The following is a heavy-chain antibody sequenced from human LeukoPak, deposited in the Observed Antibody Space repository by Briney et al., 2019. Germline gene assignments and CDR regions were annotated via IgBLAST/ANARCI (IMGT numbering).Heavy chain of an antibody. D-gene: IGHD6-13*01. Sequence: ALVKLSCKPSGYTFTPSYMHWVRQAPGHQLKWWRWINPNSGGTNNAQKFQGRVTMTRDTSFSTAYMELSSLRSDDTAVYYCAKAAAGSQHSYYYYYYIDVWGKGTMVTISS. J-gene: IGHJ6*03. CDR2: INPNSGGT. CDR1: GYTFTPSY. CDR3: AKAAAGSQHSYYYYYYIDV. V-gene: IGHV1-2*02.